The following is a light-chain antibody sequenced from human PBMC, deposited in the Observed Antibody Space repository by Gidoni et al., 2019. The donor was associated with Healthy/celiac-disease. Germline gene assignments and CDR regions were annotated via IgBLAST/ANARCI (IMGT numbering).Light chain of an antibody. CDR2: DAS. CDR3: QQRSNWPPLT. CDR1: QSVSSY. J-gene: IGKJ4*01. V-gene: IGKV3-11*01. Sequence: VLTHSPPTLSLSPGASATLSGSASQSVSSYLAWYQQKPGQAPSLLIYDASNRATGLPARFSGRGTGTDFTSTISSREPEDFAVDYCQQRSNWPPLTFGGGTKVEIK.